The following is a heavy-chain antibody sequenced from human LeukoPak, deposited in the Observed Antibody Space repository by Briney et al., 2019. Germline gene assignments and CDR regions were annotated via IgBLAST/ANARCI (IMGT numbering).Heavy chain of an antibody. CDR1: GFTFSSYD. Sequence: GGSLRLSCAASGFTFSSYDMHWVRQAPGKGLEWVANIKKDENEKHYVDSVKGRFTISRDNAKNSLYLQMNSLRAEDTAVYYCARGQITSTLWGQGTLVTVSA. CDR2: IKKDENEK. J-gene: IGHJ4*02. CDR3: ARGQITSTL. V-gene: IGHV3-7*02.